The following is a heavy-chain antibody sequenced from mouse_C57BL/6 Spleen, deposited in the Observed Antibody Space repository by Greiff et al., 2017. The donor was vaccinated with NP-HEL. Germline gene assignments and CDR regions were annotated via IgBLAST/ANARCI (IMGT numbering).Heavy chain of an antibody. J-gene: IGHJ1*03. CDR2: IHPNSGST. CDR1: GYTFTSYW. D-gene: IGHD2-2*01. CDR3: AGYGYGGYFDV. Sequence: QVQLKQPGAELVKPGASVKLSCKASGYTFTSYWMHWVKQRPGQGLEWIGMIHPNSGSTNYNEKFKSKATLTVDKSSSTAYMQLSSLTSEDSAVYYCAGYGYGGYFDVWGTGTTVTVSS. V-gene: IGHV1-64*01.